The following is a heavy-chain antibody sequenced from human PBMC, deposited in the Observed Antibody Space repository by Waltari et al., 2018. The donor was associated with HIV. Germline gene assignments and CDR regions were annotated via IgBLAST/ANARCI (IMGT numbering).Heavy chain of an antibody. Sequence: PLVTSGGGFGRPRRCQRLSGAAPGSTFSLHWMHYYRHRPGKGLEWVARISSDGRATTYVDSVKGRFTVSRDNAKNTLSLQMNSLRAEDTAVYYCARGVTAATITPFDQWGQGTLVTVSS. CDR1: GSTFSLHW. V-gene: IGHV3-74*01. CDR3: ARGVTAATITPFDQ. D-gene: IGHD5-12*01. J-gene: IGHJ4*02. CDR2: ISSDGRAT.